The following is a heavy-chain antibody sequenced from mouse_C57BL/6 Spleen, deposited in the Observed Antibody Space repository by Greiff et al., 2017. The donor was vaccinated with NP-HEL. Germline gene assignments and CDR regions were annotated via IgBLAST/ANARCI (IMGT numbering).Heavy chain of an antibody. CDR1: GFTFSDAW. CDR3: TRQRGNYGSPYAMDY. D-gene: IGHD1-1*01. V-gene: IGHV6-6*01. CDR2: IRNKANNHAT. Sequence: DVQLVESGGGLVQPGGSMKLSCAASGFTFSDAWMDWVRQSPEKGLEWVAEIRNKANNHATYYAESVKGRFTISRDDSKSSVYLQMNSLRAEDTGIYYCTRQRGNYGSPYAMDYWGQGTSVTVSS. J-gene: IGHJ4*01.